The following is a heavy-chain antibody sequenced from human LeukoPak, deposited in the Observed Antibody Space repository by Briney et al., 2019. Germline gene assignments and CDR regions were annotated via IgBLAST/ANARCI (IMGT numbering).Heavy chain of an antibody. V-gene: IGHV1-2*02. CDR3: IRGPGHYFDY. D-gene: IGHD3-10*01. Sequence: ASVKVSCKASGYTFNYYYMHWVRQAPGQGPEWMGWINPSSGATNYAQKFQGRVTMTRDTSVSTAYMELTRLRSDDSAVFYCIRGPGHYFDYWGQGTVVTVPS. CDR2: INPSSGAT. J-gene: IGHJ4*02. CDR1: GYTFNYYY.